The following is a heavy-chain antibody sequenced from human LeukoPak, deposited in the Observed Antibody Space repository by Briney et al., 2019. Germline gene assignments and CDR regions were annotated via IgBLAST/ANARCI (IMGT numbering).Heavy chain of an antibody. D-gene: IGHD3-16*01. Sequence: PGGSLRLSCAASGFTFSSYWMSWVRRAPGKGLEWVANIKQDGSEKYYVDSVKGRFTISRDNAKNSLYLQMNSLRAEDTAVYYCARDRGGSRFDYWGQGTLVTVSS. V-gene: IGHV3-7*01. J-gene: IGHJ4*02. CDR1: GFTFSSYW. CDR2: IKQDGSEK. CDR3: ARDRGGSRFDY.